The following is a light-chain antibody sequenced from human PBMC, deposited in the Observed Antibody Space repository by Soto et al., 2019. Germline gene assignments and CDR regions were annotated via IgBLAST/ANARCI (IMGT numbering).Light chain of an antibody. Sequence: EIVMTQSPATLSVSPGERATLSCRASQSVSSNLAWYQQKPGQAPRLLIYAASTRATGVPARFSGSGSGTEFTLTISSLQSEDFAVYYCQQYNTWSPITFGQGTRLEI. V-gene: IGKV3-15*01. CDR3: QQYNTWSPIT. CDR1: QSVSSN. J-gene: IGKJ5*01. CDR2: AAS.